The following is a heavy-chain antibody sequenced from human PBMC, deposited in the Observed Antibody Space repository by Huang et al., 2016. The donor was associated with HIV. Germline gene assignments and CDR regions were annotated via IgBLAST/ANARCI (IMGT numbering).Heavy chain of an antibody. CDR1: GGSISSGDYY. Sequence: QVQLQESGPGLVKPSQTLSLSCTVSGGSISSGDYYWSWIRQPPGKGLEGIAYISYSGSTYGNPSHKSRLTMSIDTSKNQFSLKLSSVTATDTAIYYCARGKEYHNWYFDLWGRGTLVTVSS. D-gene: IGHD3-22*01. CDR2: ISYSGST. CDR3: ARGKEYHNWYFDL. J-gene: IGHJ2*01. V-gene: IGHV4-30-4*01.